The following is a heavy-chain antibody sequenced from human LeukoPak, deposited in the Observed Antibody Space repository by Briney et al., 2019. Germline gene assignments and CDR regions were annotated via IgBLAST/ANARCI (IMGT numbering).Heavy chain of an antibody. J-gene: IGHJ6*02. Sequence: SETLSLTCTVSGGSISSYYWSWIRQPPGKGLEWIGYIYYSGSTNYNPSLKSRVTISVDTSKNQFSLNLTSVTAADTAVYYCARDYGDYEYYYYGMDVWGQGTTVTVSS. CDR1: GGSISSYY. D-gene: IGHD4-17*01. V-gene: IGHV4-59*12. CDR3: ARDYGDYEYYYYGMDV. CDR2: IYYSGST.